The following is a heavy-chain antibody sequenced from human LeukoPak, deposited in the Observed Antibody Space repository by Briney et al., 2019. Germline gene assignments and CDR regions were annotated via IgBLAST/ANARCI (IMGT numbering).Heavy chain of an antibody. J-gene: IGHJ4*02. V-gene: IGHV4-39*07. CDR1: GGSISSSSYY. D-gene: IGHD6-13*01. CDR3: ARDVAAPQSL. CDR2: IYYSGST. Sequence: SETLSLTCTVSGGSISSSSYYWGWIRQPPGKGLEWIGSIYYSGSTYYNPSLKSRVTISVDTSKNQFSLKLSSVTAADTAVYYCARDVAAPQSLWGQGTLVTVSS.